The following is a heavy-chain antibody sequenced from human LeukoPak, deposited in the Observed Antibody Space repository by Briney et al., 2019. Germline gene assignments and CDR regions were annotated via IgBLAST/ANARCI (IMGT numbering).Heavy chain of an antibody. CDR3: ARETPRRGETRDGYR. V-gene: IGHV3-7*01. D-gene: IGHD5-24*01. J-gene: IGHJ4*02. Sequence: GESLRLSCAASGFIFMKYWMNWVRQVPGKGLECLANIKEDGSETYYADSVKGRFTISRDNPKNLLFLQINSLRVEDTAVYYCARETPRRGETRDGYRWGQGTVVTVSS. CDR1: GFIFMKYW. CDR2: IKEDGSET.